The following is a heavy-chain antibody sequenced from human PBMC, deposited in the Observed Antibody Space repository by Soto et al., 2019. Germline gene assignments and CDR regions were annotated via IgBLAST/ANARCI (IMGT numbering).Heavy chain of an antibody. V-gene: IGHV1-46*03. Sequence: QVQLVQSGAEVKKPGASVKVSCKTSGYNFISYYMHWMRQAPGQGLEWMGIINPSGGSTSYAQKFQGRVTMTRDTSTSIVYMELSSLRSEDTAVYYCGRDGEQVRSGLAPNYFDYWGQGTLVTVSS. D-gene: IGHD1-26*01. CDR3: GRDGEQVRSGLAPNYFDY. CDR2: INPSGGST. J-gene: IGHJ4*02. CDR1: GYNFISYY.